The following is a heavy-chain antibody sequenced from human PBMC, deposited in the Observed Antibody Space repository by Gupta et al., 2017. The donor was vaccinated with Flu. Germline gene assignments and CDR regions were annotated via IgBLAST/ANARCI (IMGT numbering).Heavy chain of an antibody. V-gene: IGHV4-31*03. CDR3: ARRGAYFFDY. CDR1: GHSLNSGSFY. CDR2: VWFRGNT. Sequence: QVQLQESGPGLVKPSQTLSLTCTVSGHSLNSGSFYWSWIRHHPGKGLEWIGYVWFRGNTYYNPSLQSRVSISVDTSRNQFSLEVGSVTAADTAMYYCARRGAYFFDYWGQGTLVTVSS. J-gene: IGHJ4*02. D-gene: IGHD3-16*01.